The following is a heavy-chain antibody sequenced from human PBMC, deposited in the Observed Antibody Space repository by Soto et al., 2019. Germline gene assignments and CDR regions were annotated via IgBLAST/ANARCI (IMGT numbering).Heavy chain of an antibody. Sequence: GASLKISCAASGFTFSSYAMSWVRQAPGKGLEWVSAISGSGGSTYYADSVKGRFTISRDNSKNTLYLQMNSLRAEDTAVYYCAKELGLLVAPAGDYWGQGTLVTVSS. CDR3: AKELGLLVAPAGDY. D-gene: IGHD2-15*01. V-gene: IGHV3-23*01. J-gene: IGHJ4*02. CDR1: GFTFSSYA. CDR2: ISGSGGST.